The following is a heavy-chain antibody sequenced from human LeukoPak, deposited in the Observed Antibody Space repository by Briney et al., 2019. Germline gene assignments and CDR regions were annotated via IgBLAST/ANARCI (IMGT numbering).Heavy chain of an antibody. J-gene: IGHJ5*02. CDR1: GYTFTSYG. CDR2: ISAYNGNT. CDR3: AREGSVAAAGQINWFDP. V-gene: IGHV1-18*01. Sequence: ASVKVSCKASGYTFTSYGISWVRQAPGQGLEWMGWISAYNGNTNHAQKLQGRVTMTTDTSTSTAYMELRSLRSDDTAVYYCAREGSVAAAGQINWFDPWGQGTLVTVSS. D-gene: IGHD6-13*01.